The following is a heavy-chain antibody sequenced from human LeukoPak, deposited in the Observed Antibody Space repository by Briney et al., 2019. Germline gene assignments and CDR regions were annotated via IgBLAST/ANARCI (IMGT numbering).Heavy chain of an antibody. CDR3: ARDRGTNIVTAGLRPGYIDC. V-gene: IGHV3-11*04. J-gene: IGHJ4*02. CDR2: ISSSGSTI. D-gene: IGHD2-21*02. CDR1: GFTFSDYY. Sequence: GGSLRLSCAASGFTFSDYYMSWIRQAPGKGLEWVSYISSSGSTIYYADSVKGRFTISRDNSRDTLFLQMNSLRVEDSAVYYCARDRGTNIVTAGLRPGYIDCWGQGTLVTVSS.